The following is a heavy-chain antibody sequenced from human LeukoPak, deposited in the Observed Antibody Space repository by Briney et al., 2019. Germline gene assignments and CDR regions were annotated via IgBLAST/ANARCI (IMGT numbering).Heavy chain of an antibody. Sequence: SQTLSLTCTVSGDSISSGSYYWSWIRQPAGTGLEWIVRIYTTGSTNYNPSLESRVTISVDASKNQFSLRLSSVTAADTAVYYCARVGIQNWFDPWGQGTLVTVSS. J-gene: IGHJ5*02. CDR2: IYTTGST. CDR3: ARVGIQNWFDP. D-gene: IGHD1-1*01. CDR1: GDSISSGSYY. V-gene: IGHV4-61*02.